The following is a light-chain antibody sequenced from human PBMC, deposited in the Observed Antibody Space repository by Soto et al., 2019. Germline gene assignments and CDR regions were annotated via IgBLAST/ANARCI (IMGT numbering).Light chain of an antibody. CDR3: QHYNNWPRT. CDR2: GAT. J-gene: IGKJ1*01. V-gene: IGKV3-15*01. CDR1: QTVSII. Sequence: EIVMTQSPSTLSLPLGERATLSCRASQTVSIILAWYQQKPGQAPKLLIHGATTRATGIPARFSGSGSGTEFTLTISSLQSEDFAVYYCQHYNNWPRTFGQGTKVDIK.